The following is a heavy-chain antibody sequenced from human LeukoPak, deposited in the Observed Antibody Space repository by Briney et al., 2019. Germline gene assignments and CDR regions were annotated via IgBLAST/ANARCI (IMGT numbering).Heavy chain of an antibody. CDR1: GFTFSSYG. CDR3: ARAYFDWLSRQYYFDY. J-gene: IGHJ4*02. V-gene: IGHV3-30*03. Sequence: PGRSLRLSCAASGFTFSSYGMHWVRQAPGKGLEWVAVISYDGSNKYYADSVKGRFTISRDNAKNSLYLQMNSLRAEDTAVYYCARAYFDWLSRQYYFDYWGQGTLVTVSS. D-gene: IGHD3-9*01. CDR2: ISYDGSNK.